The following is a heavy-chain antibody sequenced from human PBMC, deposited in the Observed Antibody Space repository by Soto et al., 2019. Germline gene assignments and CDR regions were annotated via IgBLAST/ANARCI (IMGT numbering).Heavy chain of an antibody. CDR2: ISGSGGST. Sequence: GGSLRLSCAASGFTFSSYAMSWVRQAPGKGLEWVSAISGSGGSTYYADSVKGRLTISRDNSKNTLYLQMNSLRAEDTAVYYCAKTSNWNYAHDAFDIWGQGTMVTVSS. D-gene: IGHD1-7*01. CDR1: GFTFSSYA. CDR3: AKTSNWNYAHDAFDI. V-gene: IGHV3-23*01. J-gene: IGHJ3*02.